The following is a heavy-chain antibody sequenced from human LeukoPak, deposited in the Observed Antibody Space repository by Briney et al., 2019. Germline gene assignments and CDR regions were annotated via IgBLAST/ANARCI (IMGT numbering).Heavy chain of an antibody. CDR2: IYTSGST. CDR1: GGSISSYY. V-gene: IGHV4-4*07. Sequence: PSETLSLTCTVSGGSISSYYWSWIRQPAGKGLEWIGRIYTSGSTNYNPSLKSRVTMLVDTSKNQFSLKLSSVTAADTAVYYCARDLGTMVRGVSYNWFDPWGQGTLVTVSS. CDR3: ARDLGTMVRGVSYNWFDP. J-gene: IGHJ5*02. D-gene: IGHD3-10*01.